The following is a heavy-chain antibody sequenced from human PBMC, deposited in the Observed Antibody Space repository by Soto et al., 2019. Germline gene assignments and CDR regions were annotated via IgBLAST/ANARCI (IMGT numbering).Heavy chain of an antibody. CDR3: ARIQLDTIMALDY. V-gene: IGHV3-33*01. Sequence: QVQLVESGGGVVQPGRSLRLSCAASGFTFNTYGFHWVRQAPGKGLEWVAVIWSDGNNKYYADSVKGRFTISRDSSKNTLYLQMNSLRVEDTAVYYCARIQLDTIMALDYWGQGTLVPSP. CDR1: GFTFNTYG. CDR2: IWSDGNNK. J-gene: IGHJ4*02. D-gene: IGHD1-1*01.